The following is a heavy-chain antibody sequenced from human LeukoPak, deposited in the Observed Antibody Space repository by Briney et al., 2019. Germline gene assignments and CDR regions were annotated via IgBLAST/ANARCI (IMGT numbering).Heavy chain of an antibody. D-gene: IGHD3-22*01. J-gene: IGHJ4*02. CDR1: GYTFTSYY. CDR2: INPSGGST. V-gene: IGHV1-46*01. Sequence: ASVKVSCKASGYTFTSYYMHWMRQAPGQGLEWMGIINPSGGSTSYAQRFQGRVTMTRDMSTSTVYMELSSLGSEDTAVYYCARESVVITTSFDYWGQGTLVTVSS. CDR3: ARESVVITTSFDY.